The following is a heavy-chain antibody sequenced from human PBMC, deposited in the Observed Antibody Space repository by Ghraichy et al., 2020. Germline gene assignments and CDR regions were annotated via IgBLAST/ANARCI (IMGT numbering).Heavy chain of an antibody. Sequence: SGPTLVKPTQTLTLTCTFSAFSLSTPGVGVGWIRQPPGKALEWLALIYWDNDKRYSPSLKGRLTITKDTSTNQVVLTMTNMDPVDTATYYCAHWRTGDNFDYWGQGTFVFVSS. D-gene: IGHD7-27*01. V-gene: IGHV2-5*02. CDR1: AFSLSTPGVG. J-gene: IGHJ4*02. CDR3: AHWRTGDNFDY. CDR2: IYWDNDK.